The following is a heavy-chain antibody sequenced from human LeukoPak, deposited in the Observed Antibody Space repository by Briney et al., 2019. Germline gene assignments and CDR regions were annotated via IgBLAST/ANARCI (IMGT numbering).Heavy chain of an antibody. CDR2: IYTSGST. J-gene: IGHJ4*02. CDR3: ARERYMITFGGIIVYYFDS. D-gene: IGHD3-16*02. CDR1: GGSISSYY. Sequence: PSETLSLTCTVSGGSISSYYWSWIRQPAGKGLEWIGRIYTSGSTNYNPSLKSRVTISVDKSKNQFSLKLSSVTAADTAVYYCARERYMITFGGIIVYYFDSWGQGSLVTVSS. V-gene: IGHV4-4*07.